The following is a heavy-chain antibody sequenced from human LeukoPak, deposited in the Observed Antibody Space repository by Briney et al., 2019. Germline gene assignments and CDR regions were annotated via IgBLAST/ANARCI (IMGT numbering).Heavy chain of an antibody. V-gene: IGHV3-30*04. CDR2: ISYDGTNE. J-gene: IGHJ4*02. Sequence: GGSLRLSCAASGFTFGSYAIHWVRQAPGKGLEWVAVISYDGTNEYYADSVKGRFTISRDNSKNTLYLQMYSLRAEDTAVYFCAREDGYCSGGYCYSYFDSWGQGTLVTVSS. CDR1: GFTFGSYA. CDR3: AREDGYCSGGYCYSYFDS. D-gene: IGHD2-15*01.